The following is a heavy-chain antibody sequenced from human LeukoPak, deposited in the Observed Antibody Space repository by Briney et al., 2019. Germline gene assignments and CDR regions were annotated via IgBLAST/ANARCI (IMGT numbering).Heavy chain of an antibody. V-gene: IGHV3-66*01. CDR2: IYSGGST. Sequence: GGSLRLSCAASGFTVSSNYMSWVRQAPGKGLEWVSVIYSGGSTYYADSVKGRFTISRDNSKNTLYLQMNSLRAEDTAVYYCARVGGGAARPFDYWGQGTLVTASS. D-gene: IGHD6-6*01. J-gene: IGHJ4*02. CDR1: GFTVSSNY. CDR3: ARVGGGAARPFDY.